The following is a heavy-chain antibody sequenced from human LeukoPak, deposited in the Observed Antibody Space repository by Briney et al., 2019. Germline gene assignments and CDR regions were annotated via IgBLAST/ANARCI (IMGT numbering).Heavy chain of an antibody. D-gene: IGHD3-10*01. CDR1: GFTFGDYA. J-gene: IGHJ3*02. V-gene: IGHV3-49*04. CDR2: IRSKAYGGTT. Sequence: GGSLRLSCTGSGFTFGDYAMSWVRQAPGKGLEWVGFIRSKAYGGTTEYAASVKGRFTISRDDYKSIDYLQMNSLEIEDTAVYYCSRDYVSGSYAFDIWGQGTMVTVSS. CDR3: SRDYVSGSYAFDI.